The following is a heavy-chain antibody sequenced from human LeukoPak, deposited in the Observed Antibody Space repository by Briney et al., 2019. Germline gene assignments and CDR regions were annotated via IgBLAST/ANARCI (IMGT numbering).Heavy chain of an antibody. CDR3: AIFPVGIAAAGTLY. CDR1: GGSFSGYY. Sequence: SETLSLTCAVYGGSFSGYYWSWIRQPPGKGLEWIGEINHSGSTNYNPSLKSRVTISVDTSQNQFSLKLSSVTAADTAVYYCAIFPVGIAAAGTLYWGQGTPVTVSS. CDR2: INHSGST. J-gene: IGHJ4*02. D-gene: IGHD6-13*01. V-gene: IGHV4-34*01.